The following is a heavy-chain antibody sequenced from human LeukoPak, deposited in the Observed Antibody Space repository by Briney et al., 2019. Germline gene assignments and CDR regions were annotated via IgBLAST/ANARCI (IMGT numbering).Heavy chain of an antibody. CDR1: GGSISSYY. D-gene: IGHD5-18*01. Sequence: NSSETLSLTCTVSGGSISSYYWSWIRQPAGKGLEWIGRIYTSGSTNYNPSLKSRVTMSVDTSKNQFSLKLSSVTAADTAVYYCARGGPRYSYGFWYYYGMDVWGQGTTVTVSS. V-gene: IGHV4-4*07. CDR2: IYTSGST. J-gene: IGHJ6*02. CDR3: ARGGPRYSYGFWYYYGMDV.